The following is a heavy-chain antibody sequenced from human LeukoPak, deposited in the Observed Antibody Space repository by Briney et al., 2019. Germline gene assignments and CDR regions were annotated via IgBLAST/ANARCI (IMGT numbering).Heavy chain of an antibody. V-gene: IGHV3-33*01. CDR2: IWYDGSNK. J-gene: IGHJ4*02. Sequence: GGSLRLSCAASGFTFSSYGMHWVRQAPGKGLEWVAVIWYDGSNKYYADSVKGRFTISRDNSKNTLYLQMNSLRAEDTAVYYCARIFPSASYGALRDPVDYWGQGTLVTVSS. D-gene: IGHD1-26*01. CDR3: ARIFPSASYGALRDPVDY. CDR1: GFTFSSYG.